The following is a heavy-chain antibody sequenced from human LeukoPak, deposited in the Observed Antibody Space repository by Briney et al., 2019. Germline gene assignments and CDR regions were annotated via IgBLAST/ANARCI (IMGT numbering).Heavy chain of an antibody. CDR1: GGSISSGSYY. CDR3: TRVVGSWSVYYYYYYMDV. CDR2: IYTSGST. D-gene: IGHD6-13*01. V-gene: IGHV4-61*02. Sequence: SETLSLTCTVSGGSISSGSYYWSWIRQPAGRGLEWIGRIYTSGSTNYNPSLKSRVTISVDTSKNQFSLKLSSVTAADTAVYYCTRVVGSWSVYYYYYYMDVWGKGTTVTVSS. J-gene: IGHJ6*03.